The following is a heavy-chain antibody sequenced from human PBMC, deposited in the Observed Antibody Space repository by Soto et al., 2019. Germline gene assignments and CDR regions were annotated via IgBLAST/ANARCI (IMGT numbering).Heavy chain of an antibody. CDR2: IYYSGST. D-gene: IGHD3-9*01. CDR3: ARDSVRLRYFDWLPAPGETAYYYYGMDV. CDR1: GGSISSGGYY. Sequence: SETLSLTCTVSGGSISSGGYYWSWIRQHPGKGLEWIGYIYYSGSTYYNPSLKSRVTISVDTSKNQFSLKLSSVTAADTAVYYCARDSVRLRYFDWLPAPGETAYYYYGMDVWGQGTTVTVSS. J-gene: IGHJ6*02. V-gene: IGHV4-31*03.